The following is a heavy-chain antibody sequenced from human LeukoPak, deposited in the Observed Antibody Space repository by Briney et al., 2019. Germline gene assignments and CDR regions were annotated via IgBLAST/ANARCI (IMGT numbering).Heavy chain of an antibody. CDR2: ISNNGDTT. CDR3: ARRGSVNSLDY. CDR1: GFTFSRDF. J-gene: IGHJ4*02. Sequence: GGSLRLSCAASGFTFSRDFMYWVRQAPGEGLECVAAISNNGDTTYYADSVKGRFTISRDNSKNTLHLQMGSLRPDDLAVYYCARRGSVNSLDYWGQGTLVIVSS. V-gene: IGHV3-64*02. D-gene: IGHD4-17*01.